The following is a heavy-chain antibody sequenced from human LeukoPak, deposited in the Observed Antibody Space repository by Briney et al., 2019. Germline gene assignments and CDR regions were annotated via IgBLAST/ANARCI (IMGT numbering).Heavy chain of an antibody. Sequence: GGSLRLSCAASGFTFSSFAMSWVRQAPGKGLEWVSTISGTGGTTYYAGSVKGRFTISRDNSKNMLYLQMSSLRAEDTAVYYCAKETQIYCHYDYWGQGTLVTVSS. CDR1: GFTFSSFA. CDR3: AKETQIYCHYDY. D-gene: IGHD5-12*01. V-gene: IGHV3-23*01. J-gene: IGHJ4*02. CDR2: ISGTGGTT.